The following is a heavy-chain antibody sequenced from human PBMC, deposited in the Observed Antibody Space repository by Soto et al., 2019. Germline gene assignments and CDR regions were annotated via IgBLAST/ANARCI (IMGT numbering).Heavy chain of an antibody. CDR1: GCSIISSIYH. J-gene: IGHJ4*02. V-gene: IGHV4-39*01. CDR2: IYYTGST. D-gene: IGHD3-10*01. Sequence: SETLSLTCAVSGCSIISSIYHWAWLPPPPGKGLEWIANIYYTGSTYYNPSLGGRVTISIDTSKDQFSLKLGSVTAADTAVYYCAKSNSGSYSFDYWGQGTLVTVSS. CDR3: AKSNSGSYSFDY.